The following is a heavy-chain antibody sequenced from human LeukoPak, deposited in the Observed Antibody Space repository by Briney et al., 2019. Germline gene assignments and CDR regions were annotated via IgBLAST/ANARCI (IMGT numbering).Heavy chain of an antibody. CDR1: GFTFSSYS. CDR2: ISSSSSYI. CDR3: AKDWDIVVVPAALSYFDY. V-gene: IGHV3-21*04. J-gene: IGHJ4*02. Sequence: PGGSLRLSCAASGFTFSSYSMNWVRQAPGKGLEWVSSISSSSSYIYYADSVKGRFTISRDNSKNTLYLQMNSLRAEDTAVYYCAKDWDIVVVPAALSYFDYWGQGTLVTVSS. D-gene: IGHD2-2*01.